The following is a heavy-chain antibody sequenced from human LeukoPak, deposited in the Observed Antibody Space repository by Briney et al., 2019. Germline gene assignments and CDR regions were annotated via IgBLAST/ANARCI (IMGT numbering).Heavy chain of an antibody. CDR3: ARVGVDTSLVLDY. Sequence: GGSLRLSCAASGFTFSDYWMHWVRQAPGKGLVWVSRINSDGSSTNYADSVKGRFTISRDNAKNTVYLQMNSLRGEDTAVYYCARVGVDTSLVLDYWGQGTLVTVSS. V-gene: IGHV3-74*01. CDR1: GFTFSDYW. D-gene: IGHD5-18*01. CDR2: INSDGSST. J-gene: IGHJ4*02.